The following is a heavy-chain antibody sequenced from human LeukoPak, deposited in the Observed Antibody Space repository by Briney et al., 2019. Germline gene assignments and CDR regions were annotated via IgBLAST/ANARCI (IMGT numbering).Heavy chain of an antibody. D-gene: IGHD7-27*01. Sequence: SGGSLRLSCAESGFTFSSYGMHWVRQAPGKGLEWVAFIRYDGSNKYYADTVKGRFTISRDNSKNTLYLQMNSLRAEDTAVYYCANTKWGYFDYWGQGTLVTVSS. CDR1: GFTFSSYG. CDR3: ANTKWGYFDY. V-gene: IGHV3-30*02. J-gene: IGHJ4*02. CDR2: IRYDGSNK.